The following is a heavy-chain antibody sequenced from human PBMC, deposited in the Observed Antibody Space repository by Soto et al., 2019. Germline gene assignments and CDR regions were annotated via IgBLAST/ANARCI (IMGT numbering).Heavy chain of an antibody. CDR3: ARSKVAAFYETTNFYYNFFDN. CDR2: ISCSGEST. D-gene: IGHD2-8*01. Sequence: PXDSLKLTYACSGIIFSRYAMSLVLVSPDKGLQWLSCISCSGESTYSADSVKGRFTISRDNSKSTLYLQMDRLRLEDTAVYYCARSKVAAFYETTNFYYNFFDNWGQGTLVT. J-gene: IGHJ5*02. V-gene: IGHV3-23*01. CDR1: GIIFSRYA.